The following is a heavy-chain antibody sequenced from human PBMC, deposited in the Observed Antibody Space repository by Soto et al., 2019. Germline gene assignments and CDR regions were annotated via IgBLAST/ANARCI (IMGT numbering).Heavy chain of an antibody. J-gene: IGHJ4*02. V-gene: IGHV4-59*01. CDR3: ARGVRSGYDYYYFDY. Sequence: KQSQTLSLTCTVSGGSISSYYWSWIRQPPGKGLEWIGYIYYTGSTNYNPSLKSRVTISVDTSKNQFSLKLSSLTAADTAVYYCARGVRSGYDYYYFDYWGQGTLVTVSS. CDR2: IYYTGST. CDR1: GGSISSYY. D-gene: IGHD5-12*01.